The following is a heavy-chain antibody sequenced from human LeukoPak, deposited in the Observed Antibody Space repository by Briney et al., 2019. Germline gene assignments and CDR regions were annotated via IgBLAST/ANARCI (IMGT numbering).Heavy chain of an antibody. D-gene: IGHD3-16*01. V-gene: IGHV3-48*01. CDR3: ARARYDYVWGSPAD. Sequence: GASLRLSCAASGFTFSSYSMNWVRQAPGKGLEWVSYIGSTTSTIYYADSVKGRFTISRDNAKNSLYLQMNSLRVEDTAVYYCARARYDYVWGSPADWGQGTLVTVSS. CDR2: IGSTTSTI. CDR1: GFTFSSYS. J-gene: IGHJ4*02.